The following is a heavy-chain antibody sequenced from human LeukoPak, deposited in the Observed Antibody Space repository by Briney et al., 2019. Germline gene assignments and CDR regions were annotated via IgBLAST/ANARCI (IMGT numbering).Heavy chain of an antibody. CDR1: GFTFSTYA. CDR2: IYSGGST. CDR3: ARGAVVTYFDY. D-gene: IGHD4-23*01. V-gene: IGHV3-66*02. J-gene: IGHJ4*02. Sequence: GGSLRLSCAASGFTFSTYAMSWVRQAPGKGLEWVSVIYSGGSTYYADSVKGRFTISRDNSKNTLYLQMNSLRAEDTAVYYCARGAVVTYFDYWGQGTLVTVSS.